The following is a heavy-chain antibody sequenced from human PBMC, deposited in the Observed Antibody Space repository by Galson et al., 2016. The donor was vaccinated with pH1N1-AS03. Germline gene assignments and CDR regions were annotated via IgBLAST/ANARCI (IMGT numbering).Heavy chain of an antibody. V-gene: IGHV1-8*02. CDR1: GYTFTNYD. CDR2: MNPGSGGA. J-gene: IGHJ5*02. D-gene: IGHD6-19*01. CDR3: ATSGRKNMNYFDNSGS. Sequence: SVKVSCKASGYTFTNYDINWVRQATGQGSEWMGWMNPGSGGAGYAQKFQGRVAITRNTAITTAYMELSGLTPEDTATYYCATSGRKNMNYFDNSGSWGQGTLVSVSS.